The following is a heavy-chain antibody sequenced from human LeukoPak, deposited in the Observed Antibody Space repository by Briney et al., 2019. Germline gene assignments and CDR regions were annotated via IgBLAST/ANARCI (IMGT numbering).Heavy chain of an antibody. CDR3: ARDLIPPGYFDY. CDR1: GGSISSYY. V-gene: IGHV4-59*01. CDR2: ISYSGST. J-gene: IGHJ4*02. D-gene: IGHD3-16*01. Sequence: SETLSLTCTVSGGSISSYYWSWIRQPPGKGLEWIGYISYSGSTNYNPSLKSRVTISVDTSKIQFPLKLSSVTAADTAVYYCARDLIPPGYFDYWGQGTLVTVSS.